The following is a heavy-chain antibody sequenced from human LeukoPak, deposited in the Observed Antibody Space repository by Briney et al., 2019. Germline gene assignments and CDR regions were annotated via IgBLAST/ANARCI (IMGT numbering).Heavy chain of an antibody. CDR3: ARDGAPGYCSSTSCPGGFDY. D-gene: IGHD2-2*01. Sequence: TGGSLRLSCAASGFTFSSYSMNRVRQAPGKGLEWVSSISSSSSYIYYADSVKGRFTISRDNAKNSLYLQMNSLRAEDTAVYYCARDGAPGYCSSTSCPGGFDYWGQGTLVTVSS. CDR1: GFTFSSYS. V-gene: IGHV3-21*01. J-gene: IGHJ4*02. CDR2: ISSSSSYI.